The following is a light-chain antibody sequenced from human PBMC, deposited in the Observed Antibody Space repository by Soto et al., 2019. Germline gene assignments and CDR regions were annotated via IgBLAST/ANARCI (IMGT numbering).Light chain of an antibody. V-gene: IGLV2-14*01. CDR1: SSDVGGYNY. Sequence: QSALTQPASVSGSPGQSITISCTGTSSDVGGYNYVSWYQQHPGKAPELMIYEVSNRPSGVSNRFSGSKSGNTASLTISGLQAEDEADYYCSSYTSSSTPNWVFGGGAKLTVL. CDR2: EVS. J-gene: IGLJ3*02. CDR3: SSYTSSSTPNWV.